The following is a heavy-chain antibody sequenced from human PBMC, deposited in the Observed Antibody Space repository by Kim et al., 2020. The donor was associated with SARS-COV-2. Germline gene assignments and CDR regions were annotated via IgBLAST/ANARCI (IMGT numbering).Heavy chain of an antibody. D-gene: IGHD3-10*01. CDR1: GGTFSSYA. CDR2: IIPIFGTA. J-gene: IGHJ6*02. Sequence: SVKVSCKASGGTFSSYAISWVRQAPGQGLEWMGGIIPIFGTANYAQKFQGRVTITADESTSTAYMELSSLRSEDTAVYYCARVPRITMVRGPHYYYYGMDVWGQGTTVTVSS. CDR3: ARVPRITMVRGPHYYYYGMDV. V-gene: IGHV1-69*13.